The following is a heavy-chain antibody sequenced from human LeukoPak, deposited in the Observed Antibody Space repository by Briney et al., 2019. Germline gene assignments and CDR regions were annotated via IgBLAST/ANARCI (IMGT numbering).Heavy chain of an antibody. CDR3: ARTHQRITIFGVAHFDY. CDR1: GYSISSGYY. J-gene: IGHJ4*02. V-gene: IGHV4-38-2*01. CDR2: IYHSGST. D-gene: IGHD3-3*01. Sequence: PSETLSLTCAVSGYSISSGYYWGWIRQPPGKGLEWIGSIYHSGSTYYNPPLKSRVTISVDTSKNQFSLKLSSVTAADTAVYYCARTHQRITIFGVAHFDYWGQGTLVTVSS.